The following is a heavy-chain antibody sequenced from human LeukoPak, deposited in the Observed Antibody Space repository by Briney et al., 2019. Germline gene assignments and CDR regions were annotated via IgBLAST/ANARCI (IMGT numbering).Heavy chain of an antibody. CDR1: GFTFSSYG. D-gene: IGHD1-26*01. CDR3: AKDRSGGRNGMDV. J-gene: IGHJ6*04. V-gene: IGHV3-30*18. Sequence: PGRSLRLSCAASGFTFSSYGMHWVRQAPGKGLERGAVISYDGSNKYYADSVKGRFTISRDNSKNTLYLQMNSLRAEDTAVYYCAKDRSGGRNGMDVWGKGTTVTVSS. CDR2: ISYDGSNK.